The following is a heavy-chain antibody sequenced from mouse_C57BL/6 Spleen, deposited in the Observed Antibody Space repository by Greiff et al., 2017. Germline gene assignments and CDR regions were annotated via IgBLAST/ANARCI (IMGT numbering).Heavy chain of an antibody. V-gene: IGHV1-50*01. D-gene: IGHD2-2*01. J-gene: IGHJ4*01. CDR2: IDPSDSYT. Sequence: QVQLQQPGAELVKPGASVKLSCKASGYTFTSYWMQWVKQRPGQGLEWIGEIDPSDSYTNYNQKFKGKATLTVNTSSSTAYMQLSSLTSEDSAVYYCANLWLRQAMDYWGQGTSVTVSS. CDR1: GYTFTSYW. CDR3: ANLWLRQAMDY.